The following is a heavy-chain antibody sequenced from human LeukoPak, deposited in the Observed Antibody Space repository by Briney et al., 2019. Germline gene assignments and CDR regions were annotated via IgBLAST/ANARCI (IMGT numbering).Heavy chain of an antibody. CDR3: ARDPGYCSTTSCYKFFDY. D-gene: IGHD2-2*02. J-gene: IGHJ4*02. Sequence: GGSLRLSCAASGFTFSGYEMNWVRRAPGKGLECVSYISSSGSTIYYADSVKGRFTVSRDNAKNSLYLQMNSLRAEDTAVYYCARDPGYCSTTSCYKFFDYWGQGTLVTVSS. CDR1: GFTFSGYE. CDR2: ISSSGSTI. V-gene: IGHV3-48*03.